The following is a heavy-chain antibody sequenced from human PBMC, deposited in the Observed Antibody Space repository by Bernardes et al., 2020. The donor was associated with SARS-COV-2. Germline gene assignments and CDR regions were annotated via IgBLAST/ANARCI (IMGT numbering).Heavy chain of an antibody. J-gene: IGHJ5*02. CDR3: ARSLVDYQGRDH. V-gene: IGHV3-74*01. Sequence: GGSLRLPFAASGFTFSAHWMHLVRQTPGKGLVLVSRISEDWSTINYADSVKGRFTISRDNAKDTVYLQMNSLRAEDTAVYYCARSLVDYQGRDHWGQGTLVTVSS. CDR1: GFTFSAHW. CDR2: ISEDWSTI. D-gene: IGHD6-6*01.